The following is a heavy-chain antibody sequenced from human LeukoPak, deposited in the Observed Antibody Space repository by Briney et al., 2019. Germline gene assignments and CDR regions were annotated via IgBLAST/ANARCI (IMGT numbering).Heavy chain of an antibody. D-gene: IGHD2-15*01. CDR1: GFTLSSYC. Sequence: PGGSLRLSCAASGFTLSSYCMHWVRQAPGKGLVWVSRISGDGSSISYADSVKGRFTISRDNAKNTLYLQMSSLRAEDTAVYYCARIACSGGSCCDYWGQGTLVTVSS. CDR3: ARIACSGGSCCDY. CDR2: ISGDGSSI. V-gene: IGHV3-74*01. J-gene: IGHJ4*02.